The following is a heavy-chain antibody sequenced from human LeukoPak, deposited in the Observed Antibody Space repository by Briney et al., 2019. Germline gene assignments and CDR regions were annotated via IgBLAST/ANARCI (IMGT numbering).Heavy chain of an antibody. V-gene: IGHV3-30-3*01. D-gene: IGHD1-14*01. J-gene: IGHJ4*02. CDR1: GFTFSSYA. CDR3: ARDHHLDY. CDR2: ISYDGSNK. Sequence: GRSLRLSCAASGFTFSSYAMHWVRQAPVKGLEWVAVISYDGSNKYYADSVKGRFTISRDNSKNTLYLQMNSLRAEDTAVYYCARDHHLDYWGQGTLVTVSS.